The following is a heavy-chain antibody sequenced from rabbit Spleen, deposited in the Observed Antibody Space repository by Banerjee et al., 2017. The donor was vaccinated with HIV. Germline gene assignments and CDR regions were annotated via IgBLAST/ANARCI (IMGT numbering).Heavy chain of an antibody. D-gene: IGHD8-1*01. Sequence: QSLEESGGDLVKPGASLTLTCTASGFSFSGSCWPCWVRQAPGKGLEWIACIDAGASGFTYFATWAKGRFTISKTSSITVTLQMTRLTAADTATYFCARDTASSFSSYGMDLWGPGTLVTVS. CDR3: ARDTASSFSSYGMDL. J-gene: IGHJ6*01. V-gene: IGHV1S40*01. CDR1: GFSFSGSCW. CDR2: IDAGASGFT.